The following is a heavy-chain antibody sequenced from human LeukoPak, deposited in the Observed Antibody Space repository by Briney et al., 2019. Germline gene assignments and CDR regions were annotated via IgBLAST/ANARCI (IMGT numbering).Heavy chain of an antibody. V-gene: IGHV1-69*02. Sequence: GAPVKVSCKASGGTFSSYTISWVRQAPGQGLEWMGRIIPILGIANYAQKFQGRVTITADKSTSTAYMELSSLRSEDTAVYYCARPAVVVPAAIQRGYYYGMDVWGQGTTVTVSS. CDR1: GGTFSSYT. D-gene: IGHD2-2*02. CDR3: ARPAVVVPAAIQRGYYYGMDV. J-gene: IGHJ6*02. CDR2: IIPILGIA.